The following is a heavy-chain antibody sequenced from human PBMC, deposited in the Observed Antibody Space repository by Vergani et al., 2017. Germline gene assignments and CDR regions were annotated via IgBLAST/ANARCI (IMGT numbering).Heavy chain of an antibody. V-gene: IGHV4-4*03. CDR2: ICHTEDT. CDR3: ATIGDRRWGYYFDY. J-gene: IGHJ4*02. CDR1: GASISSNNC. D-gene: IGHD3-16*01. Sequence: QVQLQESGPGLVKPPGTLSLTCAVSGASISSNNCLTWVRQPPGKGLEWIGEICHTEDTTYSPSLKSRVTVSVDESRTLFSLRRNSVTAADTAVYYCATIGDRRWGYYFDYWGQGILVTVSS.